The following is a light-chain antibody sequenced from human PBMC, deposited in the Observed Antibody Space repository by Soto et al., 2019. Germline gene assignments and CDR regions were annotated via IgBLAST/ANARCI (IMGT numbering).Light chain of an antibody. CDR3: QQYNNWPRT. Sequence: EIVMTESRATLSVSPGERATLCCRASQIFSRNLAWYQETRCQAPRLFIVDASTRATGIPARLSGSGSGTEFTLTISGLQSEDCASYYCQQYNNWPRTFGQGTKVDIK. CDR1: QIFSRN. J-gene: IGKJ1*01. CDR2: DAS. V-gene: IGKV3-15*01.